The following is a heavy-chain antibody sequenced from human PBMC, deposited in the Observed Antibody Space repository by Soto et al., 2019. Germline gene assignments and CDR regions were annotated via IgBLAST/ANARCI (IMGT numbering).Heavy chain of an antibody. V-gene: IGHV3-74*01. CDR1: GFSFVSYW. CDR3: VRDFRGAVAGSEFDH. Sequence: EVQLAESGGGLVLPGGSLRLSCAASGFSFVSYWMHWVRQVPGEGLAWVSRINGNGDYSDYADSVKGRFTISRDNAMNRLYLQMDSLRADDTGVYYCVRDFRGAVAGSEFDHWGQGTLVTVSS. D-gene: IGHD6-19*01. J-gene: IGHJ4*02. CDR2: INGNGDYS.